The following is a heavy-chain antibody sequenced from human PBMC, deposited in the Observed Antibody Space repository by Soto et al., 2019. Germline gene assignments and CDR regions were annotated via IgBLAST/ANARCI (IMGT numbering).Heavy chain of an antibody. J-gene: IGHJ6*02. CDR1: GGSFSGYY. V-gene: IGHV4-34*01. Sequence: SETLSLTCAVYGGSFSGYYWSWIRQPPGKGLEWIGEINHSGSTNYNPSLKSRVTISVDTSKNQFSLKLSSVTAADTAVYYCAREGFHHPGGYYYGMDVWGQGTTVTVSS. CDR3: AREGFHHPGGYYYGMDV. CDR2: INHSGST.